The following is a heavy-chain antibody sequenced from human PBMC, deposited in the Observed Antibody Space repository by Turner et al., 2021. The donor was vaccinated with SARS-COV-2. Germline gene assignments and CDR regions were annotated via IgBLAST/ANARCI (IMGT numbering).Heavy chain of an antibody. CDR2: INPNSGGT. V-gene: IGHV1-2*02. D-gene: IGHD4-4*01. CDR3: ATAPGMTTTGWFDP. CDR1: GYTFTGYY. Sequence: QVQLVQSGAEVKKPGAAVKVSCTASGYTFTGYYMHWVRQAPGQGLEWMGWINPNSGGTNYAQKFQGRVTMTRDTSISTAYMELSRLRSDDTAVYYCATAPGMTTTGWFDPWGQGTLVTVSS. J-gene: IGHJ5*02.